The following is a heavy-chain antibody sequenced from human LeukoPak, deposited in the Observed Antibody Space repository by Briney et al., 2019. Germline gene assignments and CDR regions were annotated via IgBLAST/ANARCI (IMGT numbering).Heavy chain of an antibody. J-gene: IGHJ3*02. Sequence: GGSLRLSCAASGFSFSNYGIPWVRQAPGKGLEWVAVISYDASDKYYADSVKGRFSISRDNSKNTLYLQMNRLRVEDTAVYYCAKLRWFYTTADAIDIWGQGTMVTVSS. CDR2: ISYDASDK. V-gene: IGHV3-30*18. CDR3: AKLRWFYTTADAIDI. CDR1: GFSFSNYG. D-gene: IGHD3-10*01.